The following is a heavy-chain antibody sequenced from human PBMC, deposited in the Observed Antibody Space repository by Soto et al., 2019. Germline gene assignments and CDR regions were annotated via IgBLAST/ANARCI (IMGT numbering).Heavy chain of an antibody. CDR1: GGPISSGDYY. CDR3: AREGSESNSFDH. J-gene: IGHJ4*02. V-gene: IGHV4-31*03. CDR2: IYHNGNT. Sequence: SETLSLSCNVSGGPISSGDYYWSWFRQHPGKGLEWIGYIYHNGNTHYNPSLKSRVTISLDTSKNQFSLNLSSVTAADTAVYYCAREGSESNSFDHWGQGALVTVS. D-gene: IGHD3-10*01.